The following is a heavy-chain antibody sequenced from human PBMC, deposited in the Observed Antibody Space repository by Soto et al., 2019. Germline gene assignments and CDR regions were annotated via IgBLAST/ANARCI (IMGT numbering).Heavy chain of an antibody. D-gene: IGHD3-10*01. J-gene: IGHJ4*02. CDR2: IYLDDDK. CDR3: AHIGISTWFTY. CDR1: GFSLSTRGVG. V-gene: IGHV2-5*02. Sequence: QITLKESGPTLVKPTQTLTLTCTFSGFSLSTRGVGVGWIRQPPGKAMEWLALIYLDDDKRYSPSLRSRLTITKDTSKNLVVLTLTNMDPVDTATYYCAHIGISTWFTYWGQGTLVTVSS.